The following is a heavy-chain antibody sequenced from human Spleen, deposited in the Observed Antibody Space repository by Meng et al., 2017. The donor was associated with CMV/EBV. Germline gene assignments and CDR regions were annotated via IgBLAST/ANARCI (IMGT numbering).Heavy chain of an antibody. J-gene: IGHJ4*02. Sequence: QITLKESGPTLVKPTQTLTLTCTFSGFSLSTSGMGVGRIRQPPGKALEWLALIYWDDDKRYSPSLKSRLTITKDTSKNQVVLTMTNMDPVDTATYYCAHRDYCSGGTCTFDYWGQGTLVTVSA. CDR1: GFSLSTSGMG. D-gene: IGHD2-15*01. CDR2: IYWDDDK. V-gene: IGHV2-5*02. CDR3: AHRDYCSGGTCTFDY.